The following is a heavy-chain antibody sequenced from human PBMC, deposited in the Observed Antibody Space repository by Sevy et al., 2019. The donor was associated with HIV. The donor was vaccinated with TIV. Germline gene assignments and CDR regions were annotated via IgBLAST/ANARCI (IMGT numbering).Heavy chain of an antibody. CDR1: GFTFSSYA. Sequence: GGSLRLSCAASGFTFSSYAMSWVRQAPGKGLEWVSAISGSGRSTYYADSVKGRFTISRDNSKNTLYLQMNSLRAEDTAVYYCAKDGKYYDFWSGFDYWGQGTLVTVSS. CDR3: AKDGKYYDFWSGFDY. V-gene: IGHV3-23*01. J-gene: IGHJ4*02. CDR2: ISGSGRST. D-gene: IGHD3-3*01.